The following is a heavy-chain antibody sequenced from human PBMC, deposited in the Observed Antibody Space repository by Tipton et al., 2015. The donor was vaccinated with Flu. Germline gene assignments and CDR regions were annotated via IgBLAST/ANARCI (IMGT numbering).Heavy chain of an antibody. V-gene: IGHV4-39*07. CDR1: GGSISSGGYF. CDR3: ARLRANYYDSSGYSDY. CDR2: IYYSGST. Sequence: LRLSCTVSGGSISSGGYFWSWIRQPPGKGLEWIGSIYYSGSTYYNPSLKSRVTISVDTSKNQFSLKLSSVTAADTAVYYCARLRANYYDSSGYSDYCGQGTLVTVSS. J-gene: IGHJ4*02. D-gene: IGHD3-22*01.